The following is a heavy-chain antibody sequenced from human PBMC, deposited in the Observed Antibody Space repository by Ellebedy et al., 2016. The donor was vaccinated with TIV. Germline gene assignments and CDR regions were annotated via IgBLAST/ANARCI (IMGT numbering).Heavy chain of an antibody. D-gene: IGHD3-16*01. J-gene: IGHJ6*02. Sequence: ASVKVSCKASGGTFSTCAINWVRQAPGQGLEWMGGIIPMFGTTNYAERFQGRVTIIADESTNTAYMDLSSLRSEDTAVYYCARGGLMQYPGYSYYGMDVWGQGTQVTVSS. CDR1: GGTFSTCA. CDR2: IIPMFGTT. CDR3: ARGGLMQYPGYSYYGMDV. V-gene: IGHV1-69*13.